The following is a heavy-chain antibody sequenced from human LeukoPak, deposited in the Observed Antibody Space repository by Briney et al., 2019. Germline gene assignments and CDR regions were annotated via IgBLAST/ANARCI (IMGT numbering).Heavy chain of an antibody. D-gene: IGHD3-22*01. J-gene: IGHJ5*02. CDR2: INPNSGGT. CDR1: GYTFTGYY. CDR3: ARLYYYDSSGYYYPEVDP. Sequence: ASVKVSCKASGYTFTGYYMHWVRQAPGQGLEWMGWINPNSGGTNYAQKFQGRVTMTRDTSISTAYMELSRLRSDDTAVYYCARLYYYDSSGYYYPEVDPWGQGTLVTVSS. V-gene: IGHV1-2*02.